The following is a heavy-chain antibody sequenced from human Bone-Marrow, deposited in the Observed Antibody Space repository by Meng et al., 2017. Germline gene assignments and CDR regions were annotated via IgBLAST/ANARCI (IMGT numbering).Heavy chain of an antibody. D-gene: IGHD3-10*01. V-gene: IGHV3-48*03. CDR1: GFTFSNYD. Sequence: GESLKISCVASGFTFSNYDMNWVRQAPGKGLEWVSHIVNRGATVYYADSVKGRFTISRDNAKNSLYLQMNSLRGEDTAVYYCAREGQRGPITMVRGGTYGMDVWGQGTTVTVSS. CDR3: AREGQRGPITMVRGGTYGMDV. J-gene: IGHJ6*02. CDR2: IVNRGATV.